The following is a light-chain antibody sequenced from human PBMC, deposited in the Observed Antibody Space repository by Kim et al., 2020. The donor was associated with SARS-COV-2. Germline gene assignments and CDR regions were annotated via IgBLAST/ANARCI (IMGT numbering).Light chain of an antibody. CDR1: QSISGW. J-gene: IGKJ1*01. CDR2: DAS. Sequence: SASIGDRVTITCRASQSISGWLAWYQQKPGKAPNLLIFDASRLQSGVPSRFSGSGSGTEYTLTISSLQPDDFATYYCQQYSSYWTFGPGTKVDIK. CDR3: QQYSSYWT. V-gene: IGKV1-5*01.